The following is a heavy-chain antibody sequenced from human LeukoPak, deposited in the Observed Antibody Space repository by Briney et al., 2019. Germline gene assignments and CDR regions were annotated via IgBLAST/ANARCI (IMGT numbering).Heavy chain of an antibody. Sequence: PGGSLRLSCAASGFTFSSYAMSWVRQAPGKGLEWVAIISNDGSRNYYAHSVEGRFTISRDNSKNTLYLQMDSLRAEDTAVYYCARDRAWNYFDYWGQGTLVTVSS. J-gene: IGHJ4*02. CDR3: ARDRAWNYFDY. CDR2: ISNDGSRN. V-gene: IGHV3-30*03. CDR1: GFTFSSYA. D-gene: IGHD3-3*01.